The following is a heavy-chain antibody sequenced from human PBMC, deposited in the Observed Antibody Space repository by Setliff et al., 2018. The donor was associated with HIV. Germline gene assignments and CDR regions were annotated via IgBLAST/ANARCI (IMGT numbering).Heavy chain of an antibody. V-gene: IGHV4-59*11. CDR1: GGSMNIHY. CDR2: IYYSGST. CDR3: AREEDYNFWSGYDWFDP. Sequence: SETLSLTCTVSGGSMNIHYWSWIRQPPGKGLEWIGSIYYSGSTNYNPSLKSRVAISVDTSKNQFSLKLSSVTAADTAVYYCAREEDYNFWSGYDWFDPWGQGTRVTVSS. J-gene: IGHJ5*02. D-gene: IGHD3-3*01.